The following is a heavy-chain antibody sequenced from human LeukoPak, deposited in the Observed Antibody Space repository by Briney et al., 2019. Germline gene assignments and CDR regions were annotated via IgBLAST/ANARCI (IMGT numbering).Heavy chain of an antibody. D-gene: IGHD4-17*01. V-gene: IGHV4-39*07. Sequence: SETLSLTCTVSGGSINNNNHYWGWIRQPPGKGLEWIANIYYSGSTYYNPSLKSRVTISVDTSKNQFSLKLSSVTAADTAVYYCARGTTVTPYYFDYWGQGTLVTVSS. CDR1: GGSINNNNHY. CDR2: IYYSGST. CDR3: ARGTTVTPYYFDY. J-gene: IGHJ4*02.